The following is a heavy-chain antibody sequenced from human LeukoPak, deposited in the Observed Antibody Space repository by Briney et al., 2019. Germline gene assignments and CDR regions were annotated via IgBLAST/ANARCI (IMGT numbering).Heavy chain of an antibody. V-gene: IGHV5-51*01. CDR3: ARLSGDIVATGWFDP. J-gene: IGHJ5*02. D-gene: IGHD5-12*01. CDR2: IYPGDSDT. Sequence: GESLKISCKGSGYSFTSYWIGWVRQMPGKGLEWMGIIYPGDSDTRYSPSFQGQVTISADKSISTAYLQWSSLKASDTAMYYYARLSGDIVATGWFDPWGQGTLVTVSS. CDR1: GYSFTSYW.